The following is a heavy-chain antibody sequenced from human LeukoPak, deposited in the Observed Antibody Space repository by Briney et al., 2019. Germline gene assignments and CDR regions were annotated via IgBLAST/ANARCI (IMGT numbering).Heavy chain of an antibody. CDR2: INQDGTEK. V-gene: IGHV3-7*03. Sequence: GGSLRLSCAASGFTFSSYWMSWVRQAPGEGLEWVAKINQDGTEKAYVDSVKGRFTISRDSSKNTLYLQMNSLRTEDTAVYYCAKDRFGEYYFDYWGQGTLVTVSS. J-gene: IGHJ4*02. D-gene: IGHD3-10*01. CDR1: GFTFSSYW. CDR3: AKDRFGEYYFDY.